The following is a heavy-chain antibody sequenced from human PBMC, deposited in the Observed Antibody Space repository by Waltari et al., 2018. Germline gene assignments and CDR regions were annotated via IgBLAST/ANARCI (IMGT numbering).Heavy chain of an antibody. D-gene: IGHD2-15*01. V-gene: IGHV4-59*01. Sequence: QVQLQESGPGLVKPSETLSLTCTVSGGSISGYYWSWIRQPPGKGLEWIGYIHYTGSTTFNPSLKSRVTISVDTSKNQFSLNLSSLTAADTAVYYCARGRIVVVPWGQGTLVTVSS. CDR3: ARGRIVVVP. CDR2: IHYTGST. CDR1: GGSISGYY. J-gene: IGHJ5*02.